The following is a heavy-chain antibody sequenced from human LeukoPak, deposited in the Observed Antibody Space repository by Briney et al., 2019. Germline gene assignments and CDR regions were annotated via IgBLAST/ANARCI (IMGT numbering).Heavy chain of an antibody. CDR1: GGSISGYY. D-gene: IGHD3-10*01. CDR2: INHSGST. J-gene: IGHJ4*02. V-gene: IGHV4-34*01. Sequence: SETLSLTCTVSGGSISGYYWTRIRQFPGVGREWSAEINHSGSTNYNPSLTGRVTLSVDTSKNQFSLKLSSVTAADTAVYYCARADGSGSSLYYFDYWGQGTLVTVSS. CDR3: ARADGSGSSLYYFDY.